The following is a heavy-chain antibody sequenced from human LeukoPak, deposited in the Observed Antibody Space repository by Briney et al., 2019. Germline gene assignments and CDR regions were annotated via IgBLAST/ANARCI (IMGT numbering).Heavy chain of an antibody. CDR3: ARLRVQWLVMGPFDY. Sequence: SETLSLTCTVSGGSISDYYRGWIRQPPGRGLEWIGYIYYSGSTNYNPSLRSRVTISVDTSKNQFSLKLSSVTAADTAVYYCARLRVQWLVMGPFDYWGQGTLVTVSS. V-gene: IGHV4-59*08. J-gene: IGHJ4*02. D-gene: IGHD6-19*01. CDR2: IYYSGST. CDR1: GGSISDYY.